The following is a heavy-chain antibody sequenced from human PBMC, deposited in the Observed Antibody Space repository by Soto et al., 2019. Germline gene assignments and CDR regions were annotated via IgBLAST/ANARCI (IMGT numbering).Heavy chain of an antibody. CDR3: ARGEEGVAMPSGY. CDR2: IDYSGRT. V-gene: IGHV4-59*01. J-gene: IGHJ4*02. CDR1: GGSISSYY. D-gene: IGHD2-2*01. Sequence: QVQLQESGPGLVKPSETLSLTCTVSGGSISSYYWRWIRQPPGKGLEWIGYIDYSGRTNYNPSLKSRVTISVDTSKNQSSQKLSSGTAADTAVYYCARGEEGVAMPSGYWGQGTLVTVSS.